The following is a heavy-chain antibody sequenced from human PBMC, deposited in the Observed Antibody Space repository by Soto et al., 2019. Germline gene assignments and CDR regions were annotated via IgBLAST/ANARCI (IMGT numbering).Heavy chain of an antibody. Sequence: SETLSLTCAVYGGSFSGYYWSWIRQPPGKGLEWIGEINHSGSTNYNPSLKSRVTISVDTSKNQFSLKLSSVTAADTAVYYCARRRYIIIVVVPANWFDPCGQGTLVTVSS. J-gene: IGHJ5*02. CDR1: GGSFSGYY. CDR3: ARRRYIIIVVVPANWFDP. D-gene: IGHD2-2*01. V-gene: IGHV4-34*01. CDR2: INHSGST.